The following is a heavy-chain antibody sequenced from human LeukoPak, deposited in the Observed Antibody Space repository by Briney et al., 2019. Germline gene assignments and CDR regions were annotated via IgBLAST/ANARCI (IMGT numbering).Heavy chain of an antibody. CDR2: IYYSGST. Sequence: SQTLSLTCTVSGGSISSGGYYWSWIRQHPGKGLEWIGYIYYSGSTYYNPSLKSRVTISVDTSKNQFSLKLSSMTAADTAVYYCARVATMTTVTTHYYYGMDVWGQGTTVTVSS. J-gene: IGHJ6*02. CDR1: GGSISSGGYY. D-gene: IGHD4-11*01. CDR3: ARVATMTTVTTHYYYGMDV. V-gene: IGHV4-31*03.